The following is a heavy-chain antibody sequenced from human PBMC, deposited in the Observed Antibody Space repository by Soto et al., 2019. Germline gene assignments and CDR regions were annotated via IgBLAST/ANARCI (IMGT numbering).Heavy chain of an antibody. D-gene: IGHD5-18*01. CDR2: INSDGSST. CDR3: ARGPIRWIRSAWGMDV. Sequence: GGSLRLSCAASGFTFSSYWMHWVRQAPGKGLVWVSRINSDGSSTSYADSVKGRFTISRDNAKNTLYLQMNSLRAEDTAVYYCARGPIRWIRSAWGMDVRGQGTTVTVSS. V-gene: IGHV3-74*01. CDR1: GFTFSSYW. J-gene: IGHJ6*02.